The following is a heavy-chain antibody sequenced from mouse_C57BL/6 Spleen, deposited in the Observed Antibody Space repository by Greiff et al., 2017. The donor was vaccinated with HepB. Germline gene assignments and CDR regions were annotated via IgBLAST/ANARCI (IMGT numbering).Heavy chain of an antibody. D-gene: IGHD1-1*01. J-gene: IGHJ2*01. CDR2: ISSGSSTI. Sequence: EVQLVESGGGLVKPGGSLKLSCAASGFTFSDYGMHWVRQAPEKGLEWVAYISSGSSTIYYADTVKGRFTISRDNAKNTLFLQMTSLRSEDTAMYYCARDHYYGSDYFDYWGQGTTLTVSS. V-gene: IGHV5-17*01. CDR1: GFTFSDYG. CDR3: ARDHYYGSDYFDY.